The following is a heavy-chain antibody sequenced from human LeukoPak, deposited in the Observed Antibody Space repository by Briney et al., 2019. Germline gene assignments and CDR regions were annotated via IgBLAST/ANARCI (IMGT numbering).Heavy chain of an antibody. V-gene: IGHV4-38-2*02. Sequence: SETLSLTCTVSGYSINSGYYWGWIRQPPGKGLEWIGSIYHSGSTYYNPSLKSRVTISVDTSKNQFSLKVRSVTAADTAVYYCASANPVYYFGYWGQGTLVTVSS. CDR2: IYHSGST. CDR3: ASANPVYYFGY. D-gene: IGHD5/OR15-5a*01. CDR1: GYSINSGYY. J-gene: IGHJ4*02.